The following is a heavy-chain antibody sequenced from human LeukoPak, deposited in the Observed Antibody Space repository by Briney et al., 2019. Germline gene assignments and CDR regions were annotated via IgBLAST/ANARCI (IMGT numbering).Heavy chain of an antibody. CDR3: AIRGAYDFWSGYDY. D-gene: IGHD3-3*01. V-gene: IGHV4-59*01. CDR1: GGSISRYY. J-gene: IGHJ4*02. Sequence: PSETLSLTCTVSGGSISRYYWSWIRQPPGKGLEWIGYIYYSGSTNYNPSLKSRVTISVDTSKNKFSLNLTSVNVADTAVYYCAIRGAYDFWSGYDYWGQGTLVTVSS. CDR2: IYYSGST.